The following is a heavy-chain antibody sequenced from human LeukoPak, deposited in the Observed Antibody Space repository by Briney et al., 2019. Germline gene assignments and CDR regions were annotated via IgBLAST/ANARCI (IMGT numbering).Heavy chain of an antibody. CDR2: ISSSSSNI. V-gene: IGHV3-48*01. CDR1: GFTFGSYA. D-gene: IGHD3-22*01. CDR3: ARGPYDSSGYYHFDY. J-gene: IGHJ4*02. Sequence: GGSLRLSCAASGFTFGSYAMTWVRQAPGKGLEWVSYISSSSSNIYYADSVKGRFTISRDNAKNSLYLQMNSLRAEDTAVYYCARGPYDSSGYYHFDYWGQGTLVTVSS.